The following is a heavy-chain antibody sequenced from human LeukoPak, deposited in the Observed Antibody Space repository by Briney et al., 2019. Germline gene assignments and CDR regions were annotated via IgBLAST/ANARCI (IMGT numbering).Heavy chain of an antibody. Sequence: SETLSLTCTVSGGSISSSSYYWGWIRQPPGKGLEWIGSIYYSGSTYYNPSLKSRVTISVDTSKNQFSLKLSSVTAADTAVCYCARDPPRLYDRDYWGQGTLVTVSS. D-gene: IGHD1-14*01. J-gene: IGHJ4*02. V-gene: IGHV4-39*07. CDR1: GGSISSSSYY. CDR2: IYYSGST. CDR3: ARDPPRLYDRDY.